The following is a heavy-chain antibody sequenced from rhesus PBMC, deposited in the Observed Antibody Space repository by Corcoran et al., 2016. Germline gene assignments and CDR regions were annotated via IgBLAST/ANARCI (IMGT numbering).Heavy chain of an antibody. D-gene: IGHD6-31*01. J-gene: IGHJ4*01. CDR1: GGSVSSSNW. Sequence: QVQLQESGPGLVKPSETLSLTCAVPGGSVSSSNWWSWIRQPPGKGLEGIGYISGSSGSTYYNPSLKSRVTISTDTSKNQFSLKLSSVTAADTAVYYCARDPSVYSSGRVPFDYWGQGVLVTVSS. CDR2: ISGSSGST. CDR3: ARDPSVYSSGRVPFDY. V-gene: IGHV4-65*01.